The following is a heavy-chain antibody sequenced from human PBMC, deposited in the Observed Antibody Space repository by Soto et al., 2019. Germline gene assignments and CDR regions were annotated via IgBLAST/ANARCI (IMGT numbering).Heavy chain of an antibody. V-gene: IGHV3-30-3*01. CDR2: ISYDGSNK. CDR3: ARGRYRLITMIVVVIEGPY. Sequence: PGGSLRLSCAASGFTFSSYAMHWVRQAPGKGLEWVAVISYDGSNKYYADYVKGRFTISRDNSKNTLYLQMNSLRAEDTAVYYCARGRYRLITMIVVVIEGPYWGQGTLVTVSS. CDR1: GFTFSSYA. D-gene: IGHD3-22*01. J-gene: IGHJ4*02.